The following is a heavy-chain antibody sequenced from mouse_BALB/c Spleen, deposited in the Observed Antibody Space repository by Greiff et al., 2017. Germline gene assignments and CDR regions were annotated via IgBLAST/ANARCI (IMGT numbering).Heavy chain of an antibody. V-gene: IGHV5-17*02. CDR2: ISSGSSTI. Sequence: EVKLMESGGGLVQPGGSRKLSCAASGFTFSSFGMHWVRQAPEKGLEWVAYISSGSSTIYYADTVKGRFTISRDNPKNTLFLQMTSLRSEDTAMYYCARVRLRSWYFDVWGAGTTVTVSS. J-gene: IGHJ1*01. CDR1: GFTFSSFG. D-gene: IGHD1-1*01. CDR3: ARVRLRSWYFDV.